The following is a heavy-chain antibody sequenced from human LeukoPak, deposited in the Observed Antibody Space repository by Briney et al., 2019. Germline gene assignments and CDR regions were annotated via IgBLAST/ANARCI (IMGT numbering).Heavy chain of an antibody. CDR1: GFTFSSYG. CDR3: AKDLMIGFGGVISEIDS. D-gene: IGHD3-16*02. CDR2: ISDDGYNK. J-gene: IGHJ4*02. Sequence: PGGSLRLSCAASGFTFSSYGMHWVRQAPGKGLEWVTCISDDGYNKYYVDSVKGRFTISRDNSKNTLSPQMNSLRAEDTALYYCAKDLMIGFGGVISEIDSWGQGTLVTVSS. V-gene: IGHV3-30*18.